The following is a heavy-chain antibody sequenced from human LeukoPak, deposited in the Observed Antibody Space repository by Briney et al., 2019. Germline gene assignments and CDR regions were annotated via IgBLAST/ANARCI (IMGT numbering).Heavy chain of an antibody. CDR3: ARDLYSYGSEYFDY. J-gene: IGHJ4*02. Sequence: SETLSLTCTVSGGSISSYYWSWIRQPPGKGLEWIGYIYYSGSTNYNPSLKSRVTMSVDTSKNQFSLKLSSVTAADTAVYYCARDLYSYGSEYFDYWGQGTLVTVSS. CDR2: IYYSGST. D-gene: IGHD5-18*01. CDR1: GGSISSYY. V-gene: IGHV4-59*12.